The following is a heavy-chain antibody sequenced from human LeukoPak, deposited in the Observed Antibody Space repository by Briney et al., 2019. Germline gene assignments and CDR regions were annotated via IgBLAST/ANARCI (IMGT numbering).Heavy chain of an antibody. J-gene: IGHJ6*03. Sequence: GGSLRLSCAASGFTFSDYYMNWIRQAPGKGLEWISYISSTGSTIYYADSVKGRFTISRDNAKNSLYLQMSSLRAEDTAVYYCGKAQYHPRGAFMDVWGKGTTVTVSS. CDR1: GFTFSDYY. V-gene: IGHV3-11*01. D-gene: IGHD1-26*01. CDR3: GKAQYHPRGAFMDV. CDR2: ISSTGSTI.